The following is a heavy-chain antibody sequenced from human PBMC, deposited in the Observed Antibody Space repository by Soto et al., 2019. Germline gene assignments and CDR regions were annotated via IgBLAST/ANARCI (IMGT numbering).Heavy chain of an antibody. V-gene: IGHV4-30-4*01. Sequence: KPSETLSLTCTVSGGSISSGDYYWSWIRQPPGKGLEWIGYIYYSGSTYYNPSLKSRVTISVDTSKNQFSLKLSSVTAADTAVYYCARVSRVYYGSGSYYNYLDYWGQGTLVTVSS. CDR1: GGSISSGDYY. J-gene: IGHJ4*02. CDR2: IYYSGST. D-gene: IGHD3-10*01. CDR3: ARVSRVYYGSGSYYNYLDY.